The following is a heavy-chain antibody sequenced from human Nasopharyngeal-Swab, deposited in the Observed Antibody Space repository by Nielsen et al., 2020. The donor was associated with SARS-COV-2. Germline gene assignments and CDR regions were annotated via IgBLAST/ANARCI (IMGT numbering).Heavy chain of an antibody. Sequence: GESLKISCAASGFTFSSYAMSWVRQAPGKGLEWVSAISGSGGSTHYADSVKGRFTISRDNSKNTLYLQMDSLRAEDTAVYYCAKNAYYDFWSYGTYWGQGTLVTVSS. V-gene: IGHV3-23*01. CDR1: GFTFSSYA. J-gene: IGHJ4*02. CDR3: AKNAYYDFWSYGTY. D-gene: IGHD3-3*01. CDR2: ISGSGGST.